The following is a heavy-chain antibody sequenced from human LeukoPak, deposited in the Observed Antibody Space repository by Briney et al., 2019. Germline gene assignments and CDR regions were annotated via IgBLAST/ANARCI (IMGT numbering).Heavy chain of an antibody. CDR1: GFTFSSYG. CDR2: IWYDGSNK. Sequence: GGSLRLSCAASGFTFSSYGMHWVRQAPGKGLEWVAVIWYDGSNKYYADSVKGRFTISRDNSKNTLYLQMNSLRAEDTAVYYCARDLYGDYLSYYYYGMDVWGQGTTVTVSS. J-gene: IGHJ6*02. V-gene: IGHV3-33*01. CDR3: ARDLYGDYLSYYYYGMDV. D-gene: IGHD4-17*01.